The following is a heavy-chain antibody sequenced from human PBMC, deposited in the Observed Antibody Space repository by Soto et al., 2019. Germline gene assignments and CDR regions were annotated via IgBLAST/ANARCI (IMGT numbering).Heavy chain of an antibody. D-gene: IGHD3-16*01. CDR1: GYIFVNYG. J-gene: IGHJ6*02. CDR2: ISPYTGNT. V-gene: IGHV1-18*01. Sequence: QAQLVQSGDEVKKPGASVKVSCKASGYIFVNYGIAWVRQAPGQGLEWMGWISPYTGNTHSATKIQGRLTMTTDTSTSTAYMDLGSLTSDDTAVYYCVMVDNYVTPTPQDVLGQGTTVTVSS. CDR3: VMVDNYVTPTPQDV.